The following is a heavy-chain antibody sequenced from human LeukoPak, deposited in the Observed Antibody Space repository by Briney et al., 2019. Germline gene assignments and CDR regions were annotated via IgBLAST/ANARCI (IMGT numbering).Heavy chain of an antibody. CDR1: GYTFTSYG. J-gene: IGHJ3*02. V-gene: IGHV1-18*01. Sequence: ASVKVSCKASGYTFTSYGISWVRQAPGQGLEWMGWISAYNGNTNYAQNLQGRVTMTRDTSTSTVYMELTSLRSEDTAVYSCARVQVAGTRDAFDIWGQGTMVTVSS. D-gene: IGHD6-19*01. CDR3: ARVQVAGTRDAFDI. CDR2: ISAYNGNT.